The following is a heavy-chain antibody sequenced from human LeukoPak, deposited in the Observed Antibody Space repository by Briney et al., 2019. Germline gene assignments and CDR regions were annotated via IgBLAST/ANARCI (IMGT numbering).Heavy chain of an antibody. J-gene: IGHJ4*02. Sequence: ASVKVSCKASGYPFTRYGISWVRQAPGQGLEWMGWINPDNGNTKYAQKFQGRVTMTTDTSTSTAHMELRSLRSDDTAVYYCAIYYCSTTSCYPYFFDYWGQGTLVTVSS. D-gene: IGHD2-2*01. CDR3: AIYYCSTTSCYPYFFDY. CDR1: GYPFTRYG. V-gene: IGHV1-18*01. CDR2: INPDNGNT.